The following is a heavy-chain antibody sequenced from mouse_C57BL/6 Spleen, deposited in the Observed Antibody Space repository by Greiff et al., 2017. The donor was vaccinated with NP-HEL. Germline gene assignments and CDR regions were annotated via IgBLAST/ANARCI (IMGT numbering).Heavy chain of an antibody. CDR1: GYTFTSYW. D-gene: IGHD2-3*01. CDR3: ARSDGYYVGAMDY. V-gene: IGHV1-53*01. Sequence: LQQPGTELVKPGASVKLSCKASGYTFTSYWMHWVKQRPGQGLEWIGNINPSNGGTNYNEKFKSKATLTVDKSSSTAYMQLSSLTSEDSAVYYCARSDGYYVGAMDYWGQGTSVTVSS. J-gene: IGHJ4*01. CDR2: INPSNGGT.